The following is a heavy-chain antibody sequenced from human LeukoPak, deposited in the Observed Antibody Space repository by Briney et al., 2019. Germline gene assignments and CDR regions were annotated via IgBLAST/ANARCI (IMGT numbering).Heavy chain of an antibody. Sequence: GGSLRLSCEASGFTFSSYIMTWVRQAPGKGLEWVANIKQDGSEKYYVDSVKGRFTISRDNAKNSLYLQMNSLRAEDTAVYYCARVRGKDIVVVPAAITLSPSYYYMDVWGKGTTVTVSS. D-gene: IGHD2-2*02. CDR2: IKQDGSEK. CDR3: ARVRGKDIVVVPAAITLSPSYYYMDV. CDR1: GFTFSSYI. J-gene: IGHJ6*03. V-gene: IGHV3-7*01.